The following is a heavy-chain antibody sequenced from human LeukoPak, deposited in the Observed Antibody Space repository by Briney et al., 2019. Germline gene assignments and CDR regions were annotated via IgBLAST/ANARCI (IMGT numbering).Heavy chain of an antibody. CDR2: IYYSGST. V-gene: IGHV4-31*03. D-gene: IGHD3-3*01. CDR1: GGSISSGGYY. J-gene: IGHJ4*02. Sequence: SETLSLTCTVSGGSISSGGYYWSWIRQHPGKGLEWIGYIYYSGSTYYNPSLKSRVTISVDTSKNQFSLKPSSVTAADTAVYYCARGAPYYDFWSGYYASWHPLPDYWGQGTLVTVSS. CDR3: ARGAPYYDFWSGYYASWHPLPDY.